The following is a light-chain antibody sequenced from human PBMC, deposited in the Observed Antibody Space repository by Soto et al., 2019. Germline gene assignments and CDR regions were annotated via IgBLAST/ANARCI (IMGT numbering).Light chain of an antibody. J-gene: IGLJ1*01. CDR1: SSDVGGYNY. V-gene: IGLV2-11*01. Sequence: QSALTQPRSVSVSPGQSVTISCTGTSSDVGGYNYVSWYQQHPGKAPKLMIYDVSERPSGVPDRFSGSKSGNTASLTISGLQAEDEADYYCCSYAGSYTGVFGTGTKLTVL. CDR2: DVS. CDR3: CSYAGSYTGV.